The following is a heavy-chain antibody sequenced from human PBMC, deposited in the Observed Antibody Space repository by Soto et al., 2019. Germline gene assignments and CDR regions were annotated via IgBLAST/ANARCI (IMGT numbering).Heavy chain of an antibody. V-gene: IGHV2-5*02. Sequence: QITLKESGPTLVTPTQTLTLTCTCSGFSVSSNGVGVGWIRQPPGPALEWLALIYCDDDKRYSPSLRSRLTIPKDTSIAQVVLTMTNRDPVDTVTYYCGHFLLGKGSGTPGVDPGGKGTVVTVSS. CDR2: IYCDDDK. J-gene: IGHJ5*02. CDR1: GFSVSSNGVG. D-gene: IGHD3-10*01. CDR3: GHFLLGKGSGTPGVDP.